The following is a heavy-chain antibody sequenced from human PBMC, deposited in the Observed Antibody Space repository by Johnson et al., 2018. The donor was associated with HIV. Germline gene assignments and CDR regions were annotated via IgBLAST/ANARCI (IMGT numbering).Heavy chain of an antibody. J-gene: IGHJ3*02. CDR1: GFTYSSYA. V-gene: IGHV3-30*04. Sequence: QVQLVESGGGVVRPGGSLRLSCAASGFTYSSYAMHWVRQAPGKGLQWVAVLWYDGTNKYYADSVKGRFTISRDNSKNTLYLQMNSLRAEDTAVYYCARDPAAAGGIWGQGTMVTVSS. CDR2: LWYDGTNK. CDR3: ARDPAAAGGI. D-gene: IGHD6-13*01.